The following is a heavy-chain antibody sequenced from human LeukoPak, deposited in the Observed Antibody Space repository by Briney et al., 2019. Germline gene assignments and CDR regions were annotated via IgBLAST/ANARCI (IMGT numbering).Heavy chain of an antibody. CDR1: GDSLNGYY. CDR3: ARVDVDYGKGFDP. D-gene: IGHD4-17*01. V-gene: IGHV4-4*07. Sequence: SETLSLACTVSGDSLNGYYWGWIRQPAGKGLEWIGRIFTSGITKYSPSLRSRVTMSIDTSKNQFSLKLSSVTAADTAVYYCARVDVDYGKGFDPWGQGTLVTVSS. CDR2: IFTSGIT. J-gene: IGHJ5*02.